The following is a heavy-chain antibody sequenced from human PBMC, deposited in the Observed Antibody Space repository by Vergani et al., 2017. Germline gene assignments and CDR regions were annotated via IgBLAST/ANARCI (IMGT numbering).Heavy chain of an antibody. CDR3: ARHTTYTDS. Sequence: EVALVQSGPEMRKPGESVKISCKGSEYSFGNYWIGWVRQMPGKGLEWMGIIYPADSDTRYSPSFQGQVTISADKSISTAFLQWDSLKASATALYYCARHTTYTDSWGQGTLVTVSS. J-gene: IGHJ4*02. D-gene: IGHD1-1*01. CDR1: EYSFGNYW. V-gene: IGHV5-51*01. CDR2: IYPADSDT.